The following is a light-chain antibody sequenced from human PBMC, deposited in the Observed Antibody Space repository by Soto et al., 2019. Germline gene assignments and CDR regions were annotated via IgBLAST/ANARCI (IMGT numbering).Light chain of an antibody. Sequence: DIVMTQSPLSLPVTPGEPASISCGSGRSRLDSDDVNTYLDWYLQKPGQSPRLLISGASTGVTGIPARFSGSGSGTEFTLTINSLQSEDSAVYYCQQYHTWPVTFGGGTKVDIK. V-gene: IGKV2-40*01. CDR3: QQYHTWPVT. J-gene: IGKJ4*01. CDR1: RSRLDSDDVNTY. CDR2: GAS.